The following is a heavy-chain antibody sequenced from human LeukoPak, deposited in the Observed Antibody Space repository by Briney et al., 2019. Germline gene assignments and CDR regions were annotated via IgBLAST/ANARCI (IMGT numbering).Heavy chain of an antibody. Sequence: SETLSLTCSVSGGSTPAYYWSWIRHPPGEGLGWLGYIFFSVGTNYNASLKSRVSMSVDTSKNLFSLTLSSVTAADTAVYFCARIRDIGSNYGGPDAFDIWGQGTVVTVSS. D-gene: IGHD1-26*01. CDR3: ARIRDIGSNYGGPDAFDI. CDR2: IFFSVGT. CDR1: GGSTPAYY. V-gene: IGHV4-59*08. J-gene: IGHJ3*02.